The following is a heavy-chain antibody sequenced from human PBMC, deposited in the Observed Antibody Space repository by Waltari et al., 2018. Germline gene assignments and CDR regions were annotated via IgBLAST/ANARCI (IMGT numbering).Heavy chain of an antibody. V-gene: IGHV3-7*01. Sequence: EVQLVESGGGLVQPGGARGLSWAASGFPLSAHWMGWVRQAPGKGLEWLATVNFDGSDKAHVDSVRGRFTVSRDNAKNSLFLQMTSLRGDDTAVYYCARYGAYAFYDWGQGVQVTVSS. CDR2: VNFDGSDK. D-gene: IGHD4-17*01. CDR3: ARYGAYAFYD. CDR1: GFPLSAHW. J-gene: IGHJ4*02.